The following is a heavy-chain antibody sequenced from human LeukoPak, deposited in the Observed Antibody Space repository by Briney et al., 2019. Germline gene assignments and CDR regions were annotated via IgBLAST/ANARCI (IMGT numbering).Heavy chain of an antibody. J-gene: IGHJ4*02. Sequence: GGSLRLSCAVSGLTFNNYAMSWVRQAPGKGLEWVSSITASSTAIYSADSVKGRFTISRDNAKNFLYLQMNSLRAEDTAVYYCARTYYDILTGYNPYFDYWGQGILVTVSS. D-gene: IGHD3-9*01. V-gene: IGHV3-21*01. CDR1: GLTFNNYA. CDR3: ARTYYDILTGYNPYFDY. CDR2: ITASSTAI.